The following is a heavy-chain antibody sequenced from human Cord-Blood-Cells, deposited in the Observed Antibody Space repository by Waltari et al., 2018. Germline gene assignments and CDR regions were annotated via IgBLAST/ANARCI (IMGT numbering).Heavy chain of an antibody. V-gene: IGHV1-69*01. CDR3: ARVRVAENLDY. CDR2: NIHSFGTA. Sequence: QVQLVQSVAAVKKPGYSVKVSCQAYGGTFNRYAVGWVRQAPGQGLEWMGGNIHSFGTANYAQEFQGRVTITADESTSTAYMELSSLRSEDTAVYYCARVRVAENLDYWGQGTLVTGSS. CDR1: GGTFNRYA. J-gene: IGHJ4*02.